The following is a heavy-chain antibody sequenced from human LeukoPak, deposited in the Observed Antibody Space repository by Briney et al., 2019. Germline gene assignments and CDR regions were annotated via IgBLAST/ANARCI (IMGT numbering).Heavy chain of an antibody. CDR2: IYSGGST. D-gene: IGHD3-22*01. CDR3: AKDPYYYDSSGYWGYYFDY. J-gene: IGHJ4*02. CDR1: GFTVSSNY. V-gene: IGHV3-53*05. Sequence: GGSLRLSCAASGFTVSSNYMSWVRQAPGKGLEWVSDIYSGGSTYYADSVKGRFTISRDNSKNTLYLQMNSLRAEDTAVYYCAKDPYYYDSSGYWGYYFDYWGQGTLVTVSS.